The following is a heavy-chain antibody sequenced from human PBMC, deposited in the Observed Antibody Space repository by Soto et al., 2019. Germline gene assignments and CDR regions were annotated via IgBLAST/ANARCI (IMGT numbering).Heavy chain of an antibody. D-gene: IGHD6-6*01. V-gene: IGHV4-59*01. CDR1: GGSISSYY. J-gene: IGHJ4*02. CDR2: IYYSGST. CDR3: AREIAARPVGSTHFDY. Sequence: PSETLSLTCTVSGGSISSYYWSWIRQPPGKGLEWIGYIYYSGSTNYNPSLKSRVTISVDTSKNQFSLKLSSVTAADTAVYYCAREIAARPVGSTHFDYWGQGTLVTVSS.